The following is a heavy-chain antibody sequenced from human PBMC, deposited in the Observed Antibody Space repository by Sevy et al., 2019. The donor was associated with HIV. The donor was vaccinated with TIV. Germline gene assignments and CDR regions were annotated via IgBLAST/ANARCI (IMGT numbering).Heavy chain of an antibody. CDR1: GFTFSDYY. J-gene: IGHJ6*02. Sequence: GWSLRLSCAASGFTFSDYYMSWIRQAPGKGLEWVSYISSSGSTIYYADSVKGRFTISRDNAKNSLYLQRNSLRAEDTAVYYCARDEPMTTVTTPPRARYYYYYYGMDVWGQWTTVTVSS. D-gene: IGHD4-17*01. CDR2: ISSSGSTI. CDR3: ARDEPMTTVTTPPRARYYYYYYGMDV. V-gene: IGHV3-11*01.